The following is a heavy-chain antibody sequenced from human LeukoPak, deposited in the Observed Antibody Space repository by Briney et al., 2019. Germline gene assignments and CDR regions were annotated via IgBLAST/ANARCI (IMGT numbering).Heavy chain of an antibody. J-gene: IGHJ6*03. D-gene: IGHD1-1*01. CDR2: ISSSGSTI. Sequence: PGGSLRLSCAASGFTFSDYYMSWIRQAPGKGLEWVSYISSSGSTIYYADSVKGRFTISRDNAKNSLYLQMNSLRAEDTAVYYCARVPPTGRFYYYYYMDVWGKGTTVTVSS. CDR1: GFTFSDYY. V-gene: IGHV3-11*01. CDR3: ARVPPTGRFYYYYYMDV.